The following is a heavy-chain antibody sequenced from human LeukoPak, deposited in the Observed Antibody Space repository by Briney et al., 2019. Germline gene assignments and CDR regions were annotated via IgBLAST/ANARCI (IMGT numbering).Heavy chain of an antibody. V-gene: IGHV1-2*02. J-gene: IGHJ1*01. D-gene: IGHD3-22*01. CDR2: INPNSGGT. CDR3: ARVWSYHDSSGYLEYFQE. CDR1: GYTFTGYY. Sequence: ASVKVSCKASGYTFTGYYMHWVRQAPGQGLQRMGWINPNSGGTKYAQKFQGRVTMTRDTSISTAYMELSGLRSDDTAVYYCARVWSYHDSSGYLEYFQEWGQGTLVTVSS.